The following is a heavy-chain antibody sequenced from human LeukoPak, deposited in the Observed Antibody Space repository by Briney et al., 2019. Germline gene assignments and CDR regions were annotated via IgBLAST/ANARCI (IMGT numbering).Heavy chain of an antibody. V-gene: IGHV4-4*02. D-gene: IGHD6-19*01. J-gene: IGHJ4*02. CDR3: ARSSSDSSGWYSDY. CDR1: GGSISSSNW. Sequence: PSETLSLTCAVSGGSISSSNWWSWVRQPPGKGLEWIGEIYHSGSTNYNPSLKSRVTISVDKSKNQFSLKLSSVTAADTAVYYCARSSSDSSGWYSDYWGQGTLVTVSS. CDR2: IYHSGST.